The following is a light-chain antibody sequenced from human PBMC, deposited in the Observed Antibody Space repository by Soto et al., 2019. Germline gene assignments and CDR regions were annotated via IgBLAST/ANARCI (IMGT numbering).Light chain of an antibody. V-gene: IGKV3D-15*02. CDR3: QQYGSSPLT. Sequence: IIMKISPATLSLNPGSRATLSCRASQSVSSYLAWYQQKPGQAPRLLIYDASNRATGIPARFSGSGSGTEFTLTISSLQSEDFAVYYCQQYGSSPLTFGGGTNV. J-gene: IGKJ4*01. CDR2: DAS. CDR1: QSVSSY.